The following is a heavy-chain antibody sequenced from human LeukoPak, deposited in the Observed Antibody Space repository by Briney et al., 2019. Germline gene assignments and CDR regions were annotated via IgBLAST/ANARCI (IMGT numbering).Heavy chain of an antibody. CDR1: GFSFSSYA. CDR2: ITFNGGNT. V-gene: IGHV3-23*01. Sequence: GGSLRLSCAASGFSFSSYAMSWVRQAPGKGLEWVSIITFNGGNTYYASVEGRFTISRDNSKNTLYLQMGSLRADDTAVYYCARSGYASGTYFDYWGQGTLVTVSS. J-gene: IGHJ4*02. D-gene: IGHD3-10*01. CDR3: ARSGYASGTYFDY.